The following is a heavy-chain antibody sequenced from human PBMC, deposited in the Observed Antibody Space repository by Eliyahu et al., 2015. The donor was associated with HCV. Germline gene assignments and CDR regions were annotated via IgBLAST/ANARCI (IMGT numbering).Heavy chain of an antibody. Sequence: EVQLLESGGNLVQPGGSLRLSCAAXGFTFXTCXMYWVRQXPGKGLEWVSXIXGGGDNTYYAEFVKGRFTISRDNSENTLYLQMNSLRAEDTALYYCAKDNGVSNAFDIWGQGTMVTVSS. D-gene: IGHD2-8*01. CDR2: IXGGGDNT. CDR1: GFTFXTCX. J-gene: IGHJ3*02. CDR3: AKDNGVSNAFDI. V-gene: IGHV3-23*01.